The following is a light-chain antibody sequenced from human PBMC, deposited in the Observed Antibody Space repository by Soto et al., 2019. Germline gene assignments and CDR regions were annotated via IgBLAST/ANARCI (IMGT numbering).Light chain of an antibody. V-gene: IGKV1-39*01. CDR3: QQSYSTSIT. J-gene: IGKJ5*01. Sequence: GDRVTITCRASQSIGDSLAWYQQKPGKAPYLLISDVSSLERGVPSRFSGSGSGTDFTLTISSLQPEDFATYYCQQSYSTSITFGQGTRLEIK. CDR1: QSIGDS. CDR2: DVS.